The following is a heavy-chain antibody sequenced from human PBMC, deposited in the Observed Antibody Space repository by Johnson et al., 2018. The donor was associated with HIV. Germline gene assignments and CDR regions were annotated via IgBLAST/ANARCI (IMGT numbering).Heavy chain of an antibody. CDR1: GFTFSDYY. Sequence: QMQLVESGGGLVKPGGSLRLSCAASGFTFSDYYMSWIRQAPGKGLEWVSYISSSGSTTYYADSVKGRFTISRDNAKNSLYLQVNSLRAEDTAVYYCAKDRDLAAAGTDAFDIWGQGTMVTVSS. D-gene: IGHD6-13*01. J-gene: IGHJ3*02. CDR3: AKDRDLAAAGTDAFDI. V-gene: IGHV3-11*04. CDR2: ISSSGSTT.